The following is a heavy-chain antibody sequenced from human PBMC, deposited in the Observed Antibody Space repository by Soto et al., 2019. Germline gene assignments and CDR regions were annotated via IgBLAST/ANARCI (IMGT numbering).Heavy chain of an antibody. CDR3: ARGVDNDFWSGRADAFDI. CDR2: ISSTTNYI. V-gene: IGHV3-21*01. D-gene: IGHD3-3*01. Sequence: GGSLRLSCAASGFTFTRYSMNWVRQAPGKGLEWVSSISSTTNYIYYGDSMKGRFTISRDNAKNTLYLQMNSLRAEDTAVYYCARGVDNDFWSGRADAFDIWGQGTMVTVSS. CDR1: GFTFTRYS. J-gene: IGHJ3*02.